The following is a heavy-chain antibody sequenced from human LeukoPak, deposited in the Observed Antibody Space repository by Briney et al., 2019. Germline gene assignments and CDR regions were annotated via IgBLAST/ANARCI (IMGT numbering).Heavy chain of an antibody. CDR3: AELGITMIGGV. Sequence: PGGSLRLSCAASGFTFSSYDMNWVRQAPGKGLEWVSYINSSGSTIYYADSVKGRFTISRDNAKNSLYLQMNSLRAEDTAVYYCAELGITMIGGVWGKGTTVTISS. CDR1: GFTFSSYD. J-gene: IGHJ6*04. CDR2: INSSGSTI. V-gene: IGHV3-48*03. D-gene: IGHD3-10*02.